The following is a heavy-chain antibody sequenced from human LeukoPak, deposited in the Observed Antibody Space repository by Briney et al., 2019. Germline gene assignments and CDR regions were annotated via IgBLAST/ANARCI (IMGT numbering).Heavy chain of an antibody. Sequence: ASVKLSCNASGGTFSSYAISWVRQAPGQGLEWMGGIIPIFGTANYAQKFQGGVTITADESTSTAYMELSSLRSEDTAVYYCARRAYSSGWYTEDYWGQGTLVTVSS. CDR1: GGTFSSYA. D-gene: IGHD6-19*01. CDR3: ARRAYSSGWYTEDY. J-gene: IGHJ4*02. CDR2: IIPIFGTA. V-gene: IGHV1-69*13.